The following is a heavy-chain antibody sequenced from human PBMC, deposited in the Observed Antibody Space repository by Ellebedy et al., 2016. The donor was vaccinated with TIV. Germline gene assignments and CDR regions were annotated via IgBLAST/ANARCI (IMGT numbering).Heavy chain of an antibody. D-gene: IGHD6-19*01. J-gene: IGHJ4*02. CDR1: GFTFSNYA. CDR2: FFSYDGST. CDR3: AKDVASATYLFDY. V-gene: IGHV3-23*01. Sequence: GESLKISCAASGFTFSNYAMSWVRQAPGKGLEWVSDFFSYDGSTHYADSVKGRFTISRDNSKNTLYLQMNSLRAEDTAAYYCAKDVASATYLFDYWGQGTLVTVSS.